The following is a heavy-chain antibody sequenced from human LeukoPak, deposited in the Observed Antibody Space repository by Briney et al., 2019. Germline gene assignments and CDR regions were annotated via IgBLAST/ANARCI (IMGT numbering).Heavy chain of an antibody. CDR2: ISSSSSYI. CDR3: ARDLIAYSSSWYRRGGYWFDP. D-gene: IGHD6-13*01. J-gene: IGHJ5*02. CDR1: GFTFSSYS. Sequence: PGGSLRLSCAASGFTFSSYSMNWVRQAPGKGLEWVSSISSSSSYIYYADSVKGRFTISRDNAKNSLYLQMNSLRAEDTAVYYCARDLIAYSSSWYRRGGYWFDPWGQETLVTVSS. V-gene: IGHV3-21*01.